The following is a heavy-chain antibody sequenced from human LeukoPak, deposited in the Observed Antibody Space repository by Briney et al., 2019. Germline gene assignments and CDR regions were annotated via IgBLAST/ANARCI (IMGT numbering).Heavy chain of an antibody. CDR1: GFTFSSYS. D-gene: IGHD1-26*01. J-gene: IGHJ4*02. Sequence: GGSLRLSCAASGFTFSSYSMNWVRQAPGKGLEWVSSISSSSSYRYYADSVKGRFTISRDNAENSLYLQMNSLRAEDTAVYYCARDRGVGATRGDYWGQGTLVTVSS. V-gene: IGHV3-21*01. CDR2: ISSSSSYR. CDR3: ARDRGVGATRGDY.